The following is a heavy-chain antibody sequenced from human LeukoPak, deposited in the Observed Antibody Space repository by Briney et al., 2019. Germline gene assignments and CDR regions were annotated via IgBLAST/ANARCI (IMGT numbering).Heavy chain of an antibody. J-gene: IGHJ6*03. CDR3: ARYSYYYYYMDV. V-gene: IGHV4-59*01. CDR2: IYYSART. D-gene: IGHD4-11*01. Sequence: IVYIYYSARTNYTPSLKSRVTISVDTSKNQFSLKLSSVTAADTAVYYCARYSYYYYYMDVWGKGTTVTVSS.